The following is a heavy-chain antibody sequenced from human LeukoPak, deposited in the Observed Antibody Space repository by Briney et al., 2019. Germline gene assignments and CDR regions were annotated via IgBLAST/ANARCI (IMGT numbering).Heavy chain of an antibody. CDR3: ARHLPPRGYSYGARLYYFDY. Sequence: SETLSRTCAVYGGSFSGYYWSWIRQPPGKGLELIGEIKHSGSTNYNPSLKSRVTISVDTSKNQFSLKLSSVTAADTAVYYCARHLPPRGYSYGARLYYFDYWGQGTLVTVSS. V-gene: IGHV4-34*01. CDR1: GGSFSGYY. J-gene: IGHJ4*02. D-gene: IGHD5-18*01. CDR2: IKHSGST.